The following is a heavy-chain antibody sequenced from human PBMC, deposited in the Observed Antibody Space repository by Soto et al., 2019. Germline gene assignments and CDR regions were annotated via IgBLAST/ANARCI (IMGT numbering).Heavy chain of an antibody. D-gene: IGHD4-4*01. V-gene: IGHV3-11*01. Sequence: GGSLRLSCAASGFTFSDYYMSWIRQAPGKGLEWVSYISSSGSTIYYADSVKGRFTISRDNAKNPPYLQMNSLRAEDTAVYYCARVFFTYSNPGFDYWGQGTLVTVSS. J-gene: IGHJ4*02. CDR3: ARVFFTYSNPGFDY. CDR2: ISSSGSTI. CDR1: GFTFSDYY.